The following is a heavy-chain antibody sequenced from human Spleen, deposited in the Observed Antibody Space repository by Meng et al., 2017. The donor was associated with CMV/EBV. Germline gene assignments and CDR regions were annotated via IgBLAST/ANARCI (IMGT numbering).Heavy chain of an antibody. D-gene: IGHD2-15*01. Sequence: QVQVVQSGAEVKKPGASVKVSCKASGYTFTSYYMHWLRQALGQGLEWMGIINPSGGSTSYAQKFQGRFTMTRDTSTSTVYMELSSLRSGDTAVYYCARGPYVAATLGLGYWGQGTLVTVSS. V-gene: IGHV1-46*01. J-gene: IGHJ4*02. CDR3: ARGPYVAATLGLGY. CDR2: INPSGGST. CDR1: GYTFTSYY.